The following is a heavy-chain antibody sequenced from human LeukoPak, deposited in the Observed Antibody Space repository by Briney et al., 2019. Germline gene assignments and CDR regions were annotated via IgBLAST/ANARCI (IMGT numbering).Heavy chain of an antibody. D-gene: IGHD6-13*01. Sequence: PSETLSLTCTVSGGSVTRYYWSWIRQPPGKGLEWIWYIYHSGSTFYNPSPKSRVTISIDTSKNQFSLKLSSVTAADTAVYYCARSLQYSSSWYWFDPWGQGTLVTVSS. CDR3: ARSLQYSSSWYWFDP. J-gene: IGHJ5*02. V-gene: IGHV4-59*02. CDR1: GGSVTRYY. CDR2: IYHSGST.